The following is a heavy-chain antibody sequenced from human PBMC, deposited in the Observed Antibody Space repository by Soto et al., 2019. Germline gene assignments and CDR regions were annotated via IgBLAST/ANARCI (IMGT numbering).Heavy chain of an antibody. D-gene: IGHD3-22*01. Sequence: GSLRLSCAASGFTFSDYYMSWIRQAPGKGLEWVSYISSSGSTIYYADSVKGRFTISRDNAKNSLYLQMNSLRAEDTAVYYCARDYYDSSGYPLDAFDIWGQGTMVTISS. CDR2: ISSSGSTI. CDR1: GFTFSDYY. J-gene: IGHJ3*02. V-gene: IGHV3-11*01. CDR3: ARDYYDSSGYPLDAFDI.